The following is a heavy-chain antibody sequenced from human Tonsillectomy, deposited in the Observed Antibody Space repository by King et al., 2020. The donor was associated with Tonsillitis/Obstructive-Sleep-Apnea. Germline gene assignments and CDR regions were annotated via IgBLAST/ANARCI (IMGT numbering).Heavy chain of an antibody. D-gene: IGHD2-15*01. V-gene: IGHV7-4-1*02. CDR1: GYTFTSYA. CDR2: INTNTGNP. CDR3: ARGYCSGGTCYSAPEVFDY. Sequence: QLVQSGSELKKPGASVKVSCKASGYTFTSYAMNWVRQAPGQGLEWMGWINTNTGNPTYAQGFTGRFVFSLDTSVSTAYLQISSLKADDTAVYYCARGYCSGGTCYSAPEVFDYWGQGTLVTVSS. J-gene: IGHJ4*02.